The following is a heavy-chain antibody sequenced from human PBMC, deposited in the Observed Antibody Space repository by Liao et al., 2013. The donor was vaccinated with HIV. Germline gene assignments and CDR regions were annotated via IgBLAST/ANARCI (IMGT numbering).Heavy chain of an antibody. V-gene: IGHV4-61*02. CDR3: ASGSILGPES. Sequence: QVQLQESGPGLANASQTLSLICTVYGDSIGTDTYYWSWIRQPAGKGLEWIGRFYSSGTSTYNPSLQGRVSMSEDTSKNQFSLKLSSVTSADTAVYYCASGSILGPESWGQGTQVTVSS. J-gene: IGHJ4*02. CDR2: FYSSGTS. CDR1: GDSIGTDTYY.